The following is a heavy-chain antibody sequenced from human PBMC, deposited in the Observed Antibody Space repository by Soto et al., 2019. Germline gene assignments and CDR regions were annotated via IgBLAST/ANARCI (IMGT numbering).Heavy chain of an antibody. V-gene: IGHV3-23*01. Sequence: EVQLLESGGGLVQPGGSLRLSCAASGFTFSSYAMSWVRQAPGKGLEWVSAISGGGGGTYYADSVKGRFTISRDNAKKTLYLQMNSLRAEDTAVYYCAKEGRYYDILTGYLGAYYFDYWGQGTLVTVSS. CDR3: AKEGRYYDILTGYLGAYYFDY. D-gene: IGHD3-9*01. J-gene: IGHJ4*02. CDR1: GFTFSSYA. CDR2: ISGGGGGT.